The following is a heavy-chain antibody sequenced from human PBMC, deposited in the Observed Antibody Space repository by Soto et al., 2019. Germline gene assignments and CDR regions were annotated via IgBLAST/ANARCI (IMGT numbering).Heavy chain of an antibody. V-gene: IGHV4-39*02. D-gene: IGHD2-15*01. Sequence: SETLSLTCAVSGGSFTSNNWWTWVRQPPGQGLEWIASIYYDGSTYYNPSLKSRVSISADTSKNHFSLKLSSATAADTAVYYCAKVVVAATRHTDFDSWGQGTLVTVSS. CDR1: GGSFTSNNW. CDR2: IYYDGST. J-gene: IGHJ4*02. CDR3: AKVVVAATRHTDFDS.